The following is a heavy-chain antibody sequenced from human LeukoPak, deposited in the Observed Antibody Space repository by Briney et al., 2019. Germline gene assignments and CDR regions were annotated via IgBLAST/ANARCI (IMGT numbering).Heavy chain of an antibody. CDR1: RGAFSSYA. CDR2: IIPIFGTA. CDR3: ARCNYGGHSGVWFDP. V-gene: IGHV1-69*13. Sequence: VASVKVSCKASRGAFSSYAISWVRPATGQGLEWMGGIIPIFGTANYAQKFQGRVTVTADASTSTVYMELSSLKSEDTAVYYCARCNYGGHSGVWFDPWGQGTLVTVSS. J-gene: IGHJ5*02. D-gene: IGHD4-23*01.